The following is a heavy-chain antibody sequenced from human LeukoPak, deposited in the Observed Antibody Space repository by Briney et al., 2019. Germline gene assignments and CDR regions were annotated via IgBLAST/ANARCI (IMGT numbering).Heavy chain of an antibody. J-gene: IGHJ4*02. D-gene: IGHD2-2*01. V-gene: IGHV1-2*02. CDR1: GYTFTNYY. CDR2: INPNSGGT. CDR3: ARAYCGSTNCPPGNY. Sequence: ASVKVSCKASGYTFTNYYLNWVRQAPGQGLEWMGWINPNSGGTSYAQKFQGRVTMTRDTSISTAYMELSSLIYDDTAVYFCARAYCGSTNCPPGNYWGQGTLVTVSS.